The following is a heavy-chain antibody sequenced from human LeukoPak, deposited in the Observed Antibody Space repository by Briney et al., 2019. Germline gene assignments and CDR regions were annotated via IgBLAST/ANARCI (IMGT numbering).Heavy chain of an antibody. V-gene: IGHV3-23*01. J-gene: IGHJ3*02. CDR3: AKDLTYDILTGYYRCAFDI. CDR1: GFIFSSYA. D-gene: IGHD3-9*01. Sequence: PGGSLRLSCAASGFIFSSYAMSWVRQAPGKGLEWVSGISGSGDSTYYADSVKGRFTISRDNSKSTLFLEMNSLRAEDTAVYYCAKDLTYDILTGYYRCAFDIWGQGTTVTVSS. CDR2: ISGSGDST.